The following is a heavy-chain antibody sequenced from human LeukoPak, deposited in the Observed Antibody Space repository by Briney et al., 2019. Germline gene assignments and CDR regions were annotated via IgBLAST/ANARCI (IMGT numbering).Heavy chain of an antibody. D-gene: IGHD4-17*01. CDR2: IIPILGIA. CDR3: ARVRQDYGDYYFDY. J-gene: IGHJ4*02. CDR1: GYTFTNYY. V-gene: IGHV1-69*04. Sequence: ASVKVSCKASGYTFTNYYMHWVRQAPGQGLEWMGRIIPILGIANYAQKFQGRVTIIADKSTSTAYMELSSLRSEDTAVYYCARVRQDYGDYYFDYWGQGTLVTVSS.